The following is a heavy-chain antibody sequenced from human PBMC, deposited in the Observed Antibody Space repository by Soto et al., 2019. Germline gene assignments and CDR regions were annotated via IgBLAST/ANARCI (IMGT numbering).Heavy chain of an antibody. CDR3: ARQLATAFDY. J-gene: IGHJ4*02. CDR2: ISAYNGNT. Sequence: ASVKVSCKASGYTFTNYNMNWVRQAPGQGLEWMGWISAYNGNTYHAQKFHGRVTLTTDTSTTTVYMELRSLRSDDTALYYCARQLATAFDYWGQGTLVTVSS. D-gene: IGHD6-13*01. V-gene: IGHV1-18*01. CDR1: GYTFTNYN.